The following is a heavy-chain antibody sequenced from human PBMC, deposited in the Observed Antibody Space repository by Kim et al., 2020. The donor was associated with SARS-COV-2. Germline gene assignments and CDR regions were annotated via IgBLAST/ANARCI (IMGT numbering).Heavy chain of an antibody. V-gene: IGHV3-23*01. J-gene: IGHJ6*02. D-gene: IGHD3-10*01. CDR2: ISGSGGST. Sequence: GGSLRLSCAASGFTFSSNAMSWVRQAPGKGLEWVSAISGSGGSTYYADSVKGRFTISRDNSKNTLYLQMNSLRAEDTAVYYCAKGKLDYGSGSYYYYYYGRDVWGQGTTVTVSS. CDR3: AKGKLDYGSGSYYYYYYGRDV. CDR1: GFTFSSNA.